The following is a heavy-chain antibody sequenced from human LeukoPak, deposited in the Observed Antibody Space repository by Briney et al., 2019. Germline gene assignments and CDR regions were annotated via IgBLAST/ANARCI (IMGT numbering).Heavy chain of an antibody. CDR3: AKDIVVVPAAKYYYYGMDV. Sequence: ASVKVSCKASGGTFSSYAISWVRQAPGQGLEWMGGISAYNGNTNYAQKLQGRVTMTTDTSTSTAYMELRSLRSDDTAVYYCAKDIVVVPAAKYYYYGMDVWGQGTTVTVSS. CDR2: ISAYNGNT. D-gene: IGHD2-2*01. CDR1: GGTFSSYA. J-gene: IGHJ6*02. V-gene: IGHV1-18*01.